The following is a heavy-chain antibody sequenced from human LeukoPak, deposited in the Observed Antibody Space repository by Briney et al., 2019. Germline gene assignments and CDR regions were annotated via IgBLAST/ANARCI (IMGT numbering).Heavy chain of an antibody. CDR3: ARIFND. CDR2: ISASGII. Sequence: SETLSLTCTVSGGSINTYYWSWFRQPPGKGLEFIGYISASGIINYNPSLESRLIMSLDTSKNQFSLNLMSVTAADTAVYYCARIFNDWGQGTLVTVSS. J-gene: IGHJ4*02. CDR1: GGSINTYY. V-gene: IGHV4-4*08.